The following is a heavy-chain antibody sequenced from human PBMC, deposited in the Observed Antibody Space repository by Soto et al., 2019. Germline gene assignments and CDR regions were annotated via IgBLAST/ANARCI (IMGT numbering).Heavy chain of an antibody. CDR3: ARGRKPRGPHDAFDI. CDR1: GFTVSSNY. J-gene: IGHJ3*02. Sequence: GGSLSLSCAASGFTVSSNYMSWVRQAPGKGLEWVSVIYSGGSTYYADSVKGRFTIPRDNSKNTLYLQMNSLRAEDTAVYYCARGRKPRGPHDAFDIWGQGTMVTVSS. CDR2: IYSGGST. V-gene: IGHV3-53*01.